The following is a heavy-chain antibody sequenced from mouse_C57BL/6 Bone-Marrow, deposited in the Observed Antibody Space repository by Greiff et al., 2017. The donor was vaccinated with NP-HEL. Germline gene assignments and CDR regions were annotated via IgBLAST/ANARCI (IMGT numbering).Heavy chain of an antibody. CDR2: INYDGSST. CDR3: ARDIGNYPAY. V-gene: IGHV5-16*01. CDR1: GFTFSDYY. J-gene: IGHJ3*01. Sequence: EVKVVESEGGLVQPGSSMKLSCTASGFTFSDYYMAWVRQVPEKGLEWVANINYDGSSTYYLDSLKSRFIISRDNAKNILYLQMSSLKSEDTATYYCARDIGNYPAYWGQGTLVTVSA. D-gene: IGHD2-1*01.